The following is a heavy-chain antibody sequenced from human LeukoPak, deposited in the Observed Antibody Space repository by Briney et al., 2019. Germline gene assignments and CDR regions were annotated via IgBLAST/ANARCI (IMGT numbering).Heavy chain of an antibody. Sequence: GGSLTLSCPSAAFTFSGFWMSWVRQAPTKGREWVANIKYDGSDKRYVDSVKGRFTVSRDNANNSLYLQMNSLRAEDTAVYYCVRGGGSFDSWGQGTLVTVSS. D-gene: IGHD3-16*01. CDR1: AFTFSGFW. CDR3: VRGGGSFDS. J-gene: IGHJ4*02. V-gene: IGHV3-7*04. CDR2: IKYDGSDK.